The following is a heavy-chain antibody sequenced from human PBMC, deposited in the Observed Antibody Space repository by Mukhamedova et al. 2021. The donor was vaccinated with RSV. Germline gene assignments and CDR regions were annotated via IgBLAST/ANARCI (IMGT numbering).Heavy chain of an antibody. V-gene: IGHV1-46*04. CDR3: ARGYYGSGSYFDY. D-gene: IGHD3-10*01. Sequence: QGRVTMTRDTSTSTVYMELSSLRSEDTAVYYCARGYYGSGSYFDYWGQGTPVTVSS. J-gene: IGHJ4*02.